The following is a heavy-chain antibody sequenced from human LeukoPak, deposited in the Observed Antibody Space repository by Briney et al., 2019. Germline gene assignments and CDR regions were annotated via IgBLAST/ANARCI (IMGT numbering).Heavy chain of an antibody. V-gene: IGHV1-18*01. D-gene: IGHD6-13*01. Sequence: ASVTVSCKASGYTFTSYGISWVRQAPGQGLEWMGWISAYNGNTNYAQKLQGRVTMTTDTSTSTAYMELRSLRSDDTAVYYCARMRPALLAAAGTGFEYWGQGTLVTVSS. CDR1: GYTFTSYG. J-gene: IGHJ4*02. CDR3: ARMRPALLAAAGTGFEY. CDR2: ISAYNGNT.